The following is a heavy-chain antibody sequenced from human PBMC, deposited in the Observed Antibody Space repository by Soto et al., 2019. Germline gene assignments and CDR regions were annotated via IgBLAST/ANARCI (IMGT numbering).Heavy chain of an antibody. CDR2: IHYSGGT. Sequence: PSETLSLTCTVSGGSISGSYRSWIRHTPGKVLEWVGYIHYSGGTNYNPSLKSRVTMSVDSAKNQFSLQLSSVTAADTAVYFCTKYRRTDAEGYSFDYWGQGALVTVSS. CDR1: GGSISGSY. D-gene: IGHD2-15*01. J-gene: IGHJ4*02. V-gene: IGHV4-59*01. CDR3: TKYRRTDAEGYSFDY.